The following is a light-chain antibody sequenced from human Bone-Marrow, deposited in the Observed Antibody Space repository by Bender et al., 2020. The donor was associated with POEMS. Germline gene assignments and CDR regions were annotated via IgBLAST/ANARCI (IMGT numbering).Light chain of an antibody. CDR1: SRDVGSYNL. V-gene: IGLV2-23*02. J-gene: IGLJ3*02. CDR3: CSYAGGGTFV. Sequence: QSALTQPASVSGSPGQSITISCTGSSRDVGSYNLVSWYQQDPGSAPKLMIYEATKRPSGLSDRFSGSKSGNTASLTISGLQAEDEADYYCCSYAGGGTFVFGGGTKLTVL. CDR2: EAT.